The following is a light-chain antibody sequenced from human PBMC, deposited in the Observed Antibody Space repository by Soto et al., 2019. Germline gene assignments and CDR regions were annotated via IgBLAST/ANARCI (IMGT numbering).Light chain of an antibody. J-gene: IGLJ1*01. V-gene: IGLV2-11*01. CDR1: SSDVGGYDY. CDR3: CSYAGGFYV. Sequence: HSALTQPRSVSGSPGQSVTISCTGTSSDVGGYDYVSWYQQHPGKAPKLMIFDVSKRPSGVPDRFSGSKSGSTASLTISGLQADDEADYYCCSYAGGFYVVGTGTKVTVL. CDR2: DVS.